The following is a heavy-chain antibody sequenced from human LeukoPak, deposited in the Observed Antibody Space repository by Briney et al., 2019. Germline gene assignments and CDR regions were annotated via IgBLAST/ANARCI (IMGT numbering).Heavy chain of an antibody. CDR3: TSRYSSSSVWYFDL. CDR2: IRSKAYGGTT. CDR1: GFTFGDYA. Sequence: PGRSLRLSCTASGFTFGDYAMSWVRQAPGKGLEWVGFIRSKAYGGTTEYAASVKGRFTISRDDSKSIAYLQMNSLKTEDTAVYYCTSRYSSSSVWYFDLWGRGTLVTVSS. D-gene: IGHD6-6*01. J-gene: IGHJ2*01. V-gene: IGHV3-49*04.